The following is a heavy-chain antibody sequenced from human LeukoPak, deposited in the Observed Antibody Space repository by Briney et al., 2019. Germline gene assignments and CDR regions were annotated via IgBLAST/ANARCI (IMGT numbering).Heavy chain of an antibody. CDR3: ARPPSYGDKPGDDY. V-gene: IGHV4-39*07. Sequence: ETLSLTCTVSGGSISSRSYYWGWIRQPPGKGLEWIGEINHSGSTNYNPSLKSRVTISVDTSKNQFSLKLSSVTAADTAVYYCARPPSYGDKPGDDYWGQGTLVTVSS. CDR1: GGSISSRSYY. D-gene: IGHD4-17*01. CDR2: INHSGST. J-gene: IGHJ4*02.